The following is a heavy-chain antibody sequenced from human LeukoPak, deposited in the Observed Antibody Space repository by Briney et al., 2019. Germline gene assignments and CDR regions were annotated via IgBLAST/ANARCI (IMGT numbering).Heavy chain of an antibody. D-gene: IGHD1-26*01. J-gene: IGHJ4*02. CDR3: ARNRGATFTPAFDY. CDR1: GGSISSYY. V-gene: IGHV4-59*08. CDR2: IYYSGST. Sequence: SETLSLTCTVSGGSISSYYWSWIRQPPGKGLEWIGYIYYSGSTNYNPSLKSRVTISVDTSKNQFPLKLSSVTAADTAVYYCARNRGATFTPAFDYWGQGTLVTVSS.